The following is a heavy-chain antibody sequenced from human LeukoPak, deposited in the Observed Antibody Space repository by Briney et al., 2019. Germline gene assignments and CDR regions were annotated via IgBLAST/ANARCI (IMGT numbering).Heavy chain of an antibody. D-gene: IGHD6-19*01. CDR3: AKEQNSGWRDFDY. Sequence: GGSLRLSCAASGFTFSTYGMHWVRQAPGRGLEWVAVISYDGSEKYYPDSVKGRFTISRDNSRNTVFLQMNSLRAEDTAVYYCAKEQNSGWRDFDYWGQGTLATVSS. V-gene: IGHV3-30*18. CDR2: ISYDGSEK. J-gene: IGHJ4*02. CDR1: GFTFSTYG.